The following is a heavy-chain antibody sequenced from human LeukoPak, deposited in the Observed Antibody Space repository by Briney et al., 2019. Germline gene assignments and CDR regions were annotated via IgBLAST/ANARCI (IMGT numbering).Heavy chain of an antibody. V-gene: IGHV4-4*09. Sequence: SETLSLTCTVSGGSISSYYWSWIRQPPGKGLEWIGYIYTSGSTNYNPPLKSRVTISVDTSKNQFSLKLSSVTAADTAVYYCASHYYMDVWGKGTTVTVSS. CDR1: GGSISSYY. CDR2: IYTSGST. J-gene: IGHJ6*03. CDR3: ASHYYMDV.